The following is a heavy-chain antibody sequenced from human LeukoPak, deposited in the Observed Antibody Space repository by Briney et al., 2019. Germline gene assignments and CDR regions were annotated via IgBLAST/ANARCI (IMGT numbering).Heavy chain of an antibody. Sequence: GGSLRLSCAASGFTFSTYAMSWVRQAPGKGLEWVSAISGNGGSTYYADSVKGRFTISRDNSKNTLYLQMNSLRHEDTAVYYCAKGGGSGNGDYYDYYYMDVWGKGTTVTVSS. J-gene: IGHJ6*03. D-gene: IGHD4-17*01. CDR3: AKGGGSGNGDYYDYYYMDV. V-gene: IGHV3-23*01. CDR2: ISGNGGST. CDR1: GFTFSTYA.